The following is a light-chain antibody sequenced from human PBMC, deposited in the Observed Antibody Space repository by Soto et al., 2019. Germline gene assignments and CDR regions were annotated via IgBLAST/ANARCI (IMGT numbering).Light chain of an antibody. CDR3: MQALQTPLT. V-gene: IGKV2-28*01. J-gene: IGKJ4*01. CDR1: QSLLHSNGYDY. Sequence: DIVMTQSPLSLPVTPGEPASISCRSSQSLLHSNGYDYLDWYLQKAGQSPQLLIHLGSTRASGVPDRFSGSGSRTAFTLTISRVEAEDVGVYYCMQALQTPLTFGGGTKVEIK. CDR2: LGS.